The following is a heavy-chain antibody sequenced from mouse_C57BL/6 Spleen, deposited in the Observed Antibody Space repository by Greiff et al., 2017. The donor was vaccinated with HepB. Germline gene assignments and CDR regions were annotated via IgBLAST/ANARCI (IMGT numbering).Heavy chain of an antibody. Sequence: EVKLQESGGGLVQPGGSMKLSCVASGFTFSNYWMNWVRQSPEKGLEWVAQIRLKSDNYATHYAESVKGRFTISRDDSKSSVYLQMNNLRAEDTGIYYCTANYEGRYFDVWGTGTTVTVSS. V-gene: IGHV6-3*01. CDR3: TANYEGRYFDV. CDR1: GFTFSNYW. CDR2: IRLKSDNYAT. J-gene: IGHJ1*03. D-gene: IGHD2-4*01.